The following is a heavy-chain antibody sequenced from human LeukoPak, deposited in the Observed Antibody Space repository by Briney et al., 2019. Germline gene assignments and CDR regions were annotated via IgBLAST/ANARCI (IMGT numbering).Heavy chain of an antibody. D-gene: IGHD3-16*01. CDR3: ARAKPGGNWFDP. CDR1: GFMFHDYA. CDR2: INTDGSGT. J-gene: IGHJ5*02. V-gene: IGHV3-74*01. Sequence: PGGSLRLSCAAPGFMFHDYAIHWVRQAPGKGLLWVSRINTDGSGTIYADSVKGRFTISRDNANNTLYLQMNSLRAEDTALYYCARAKPGGNWFDPWGQGTLVTVSS.